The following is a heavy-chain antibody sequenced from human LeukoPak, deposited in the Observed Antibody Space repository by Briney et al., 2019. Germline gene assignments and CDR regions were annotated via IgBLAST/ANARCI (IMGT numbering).Heavy chain of an antibody. D-gene: IGHD5-18*01. CDR2: TYYRSKWYN. CDR1: GDSVSSNSAA. J-gene: IGHJ4*02. Sequence: SQTLSLTCAISGDSVSSNSAAWNWIRQSPSRGLEWLGRTYYRSKWYNDYAVSVKSRITINPDTSKNQFSLQLSSVTAADTAVYYCARTGVGYSYGPSRFDYWGQGTLVTVSS. CDR3: ARTGVGYSYGPSRFDY. V-gene: IGHV6-1*01.